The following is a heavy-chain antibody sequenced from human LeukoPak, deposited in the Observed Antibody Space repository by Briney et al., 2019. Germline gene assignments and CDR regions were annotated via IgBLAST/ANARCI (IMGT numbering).Heavy chain of an antibody. J-gene: IGHJ4*02. D-gene: IGHD2-2*01. CDR2: IIPIFNTT. CDR1: GGTFSSYA. V-gene: IGHV1-69*01. CDR3: ATEYCTTSSCYPPFDY. Sequence: SVKVSCKTSGGTFSSYAISWVRQAPEQGLEWMGEIIPIFNTTNYAQKFQARVTITGDESTNTAYMDLRSLRSEDTAVYYCATEYCTTSSCYPPFDYWGQGTLVTVSS.